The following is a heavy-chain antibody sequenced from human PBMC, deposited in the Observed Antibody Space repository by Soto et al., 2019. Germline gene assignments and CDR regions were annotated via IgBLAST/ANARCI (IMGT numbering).Heavy chain of an antibody. V-gene: IGHV5-51*01. CDR2: IYPGDSDT. Sequence: GESLKISCKGSGYSFTSYWIGWVRQMPGKGLEWMGIIYPGDSDTRYSPSFQGQVTISADKSISTAYLQWSSLKASDTAMYYCAIRGYSGYDLYGMDVWGQGTTVTVSS. J-gene: IGHJ6*02. D-gene: IGHD5-12*01. CDR1: GYSFTSYW. CDR3: AIRGYSGYDLYGMDV.